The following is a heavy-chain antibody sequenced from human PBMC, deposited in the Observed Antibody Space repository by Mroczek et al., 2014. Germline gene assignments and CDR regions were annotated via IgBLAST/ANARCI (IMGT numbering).Heavy chain of an antibody. D-gene: IGHD3-22*01. CDR1: GFTFSSYA. J-gene: IGHJ4*02. V-gene: IGHV3-23*04. Sequence: VQLVESGGGLVQPGGSLRLSCAASGFTFSSYAMSWVRQAPGKGLEWVSAISGSGGSTYYADSVKGRFTISRDNSKNTLYLQMNSLRAEDTAVYYCAKEPNYYDSSGYSYYFDYWGQGPWSPSPQ. CDR3: AKEPNYYDSSGYSYYFDY. CDR2: ISGSGGST.